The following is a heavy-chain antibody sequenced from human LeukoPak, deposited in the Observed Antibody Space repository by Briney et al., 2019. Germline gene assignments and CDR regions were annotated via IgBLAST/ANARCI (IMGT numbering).Heavy chain of an antibody. CDR3: AKVGSSGWYPWYFDL. Sequence: GRSLRLSCAPSGFTFSSYGMHWVRQAPGKGLEWVAVISYDGSNKYYADSVKGRFTISRDNSKNTLYLQMNSLRAEDTAVFYCAKVGSSGWYPWYFDLWGRGTLVTVSS. J-gene: IGHJ2*01. V-gene: IGHV3-30*18. D-gene: IGHD6-19*01. CDR1: GFTFSSYG. CDR2: ISYDGSNK.